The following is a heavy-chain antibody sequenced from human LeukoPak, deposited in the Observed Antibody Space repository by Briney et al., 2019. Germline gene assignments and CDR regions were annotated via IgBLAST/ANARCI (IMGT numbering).Heavy chain of an antibody. J-gene: IGHJ4*02. CDR2: IYYSGST. V-gene: IGHV4-59*01. CDR3: ARGDSSSPCYIDY. CDR1: GGSISSYY. D-gene: IGHD6-6*01. Sequence: SETLSLTCTVSGGSISSYYWGWIRQPPGKGLEWLGYIYYSGSTNYNPSLKSRVTISLDTSKNQFSLKLSSVTAADTAVYYCARGDSSSPCYIDYWGQGILVTVSS.